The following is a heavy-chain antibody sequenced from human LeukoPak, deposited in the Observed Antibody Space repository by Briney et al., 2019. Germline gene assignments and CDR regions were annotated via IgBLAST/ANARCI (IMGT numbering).Heavy chain of an antibody. V-gene: IGHV3-23*01. Sequence: PGGSLRLSCAASGFTFSSYAMSWVRQAPGKGLEWVSAISGSGGSTYYADSVKGRFTISRDNSKNTLYLQMNSLRAEDTAVYYCAKGAYYYDSSGYYYYFDHWGQGTLVTVSS. CDR3: AKGAYYYDSSGYYYYFDH. J-gene: IGHJ4*02. CDR1: GFTFSSYA. D-gene: IGHD3-22*01. CDR2: ISGSGGST.